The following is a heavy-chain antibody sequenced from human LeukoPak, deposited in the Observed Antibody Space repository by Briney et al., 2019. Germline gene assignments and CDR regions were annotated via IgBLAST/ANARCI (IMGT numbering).Heavy chain of an antibody. Sequence: PGGSLRLSCAASGFTFSSYAMSWVRQAPGKGLEWVSAISGSGGSTYYADSVKGRFTISKDNSKNTLYLQMNSLRAEDTAVYYCARGGATEDYYFGYWGQGTLVTVSS. D-gene: IGHD1-26*01. CDR1: GFTFSSYA. J-gene: IGHJ4*02. CDR2: ISGSGGST. CDR3: ARGGATEDYYFGY. V-gene: IGHV3-23*01.